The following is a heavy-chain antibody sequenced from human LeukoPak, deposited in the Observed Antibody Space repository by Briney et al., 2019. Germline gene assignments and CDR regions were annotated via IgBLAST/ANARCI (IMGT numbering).Heavy chain of an antibody. CDR3: ARARRGRGYSYGYGSYYYGMDV. CDR2: INHSGST. Sequence: SETLSLTCAVYGGSFSGYYWSWIRQPPGKGLEWLGEINHSGSTNYNPSLKSRVTISVDRSKNQFSLKLSSVTAADTAVYYCARARRGRGYSYGYGSYYYGMDVWGQGTTVTVSS. CDR1: GGSFSGYY. D-gene: IGHD5-18*01. J-gene: IGHJ6*02. V-gene: IGHV4-34*01.